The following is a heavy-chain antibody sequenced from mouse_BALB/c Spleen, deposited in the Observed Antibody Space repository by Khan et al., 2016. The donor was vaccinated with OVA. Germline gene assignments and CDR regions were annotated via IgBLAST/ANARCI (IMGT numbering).Heavy chain of an antibody. V-gene: IGHV1S45*01. D-gene: IGHD3-2*01. J-gene: IGHJ3*01. CDR2: INPYNDYT. CDR3: SNPRQLGLIGWFTY. CDR1: GYTFTNHH. Sequence: VQLQQSGAELVRPGASVKISCKAFGYTFTNHHINWVKQRPGQGLDWIGYINPYNDYTNYNQKFKGKATLTVDKSSSTAYMELSSLTSEDSAVXYCSNPRQLGLIGWFTYWGQGTLVTVSA.